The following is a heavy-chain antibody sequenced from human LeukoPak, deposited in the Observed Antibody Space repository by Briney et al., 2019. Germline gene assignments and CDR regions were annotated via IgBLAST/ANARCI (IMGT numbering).Heavy chain of an antibody. V-gene: IGHV4-4*07. J-gene: IGHJ4*02. CDR2: IYTSGST. D-gene: IGHD3-22*01. CDR3: ARDAYDSSGYDYFDY. Sequence: SETLSLTCTVSGGSISSYYWSWIRQPAGKGLEWIGRIYTSGSTNYNPSLKGRVTMSVDTSKNQFSLKLSSVTAADTAVYYCARDAYDSSGYDYFDYWGQGTLVTVSS. CDR1: GGSISSYY.